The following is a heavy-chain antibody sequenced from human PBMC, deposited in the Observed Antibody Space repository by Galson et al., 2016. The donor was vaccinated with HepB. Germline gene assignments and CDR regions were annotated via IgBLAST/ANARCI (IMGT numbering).Heavy chain of an antibody. J-gene: IGHJ4*02. CDR3: AKGAFHDFVWGSFRRDYFDY. Sequence: SLRLSCAASGFTFDDYAMHWVRQAPGKGLEWVSGISWNSGSIGYADSVKGRVTISRDNAKNSQYLQMNSLRPEDTALYYCAKGAFHDFVWGSFRRDYFDYWGQGTLVTVSS. CDR1: GFTFDDYA. D-gene: IGHD3-16*02. V-gene: IGHV3-9*01. CDR2: ISWNSGSI.